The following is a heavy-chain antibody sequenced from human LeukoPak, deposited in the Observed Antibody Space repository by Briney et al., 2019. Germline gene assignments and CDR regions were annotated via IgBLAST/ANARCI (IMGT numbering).Heavy chain of an antibody. V-gene: IGHV4-39*01. D-gene: IGHD4-17*01. CDR2: SDYSGSK. J-gene: IGHJ4*02. CDR3: AKDSGDFRTDY. CDR1: GGSISRSGYY. Sequence: SETLSLTCTVSGGSISRSGYYWAWIRQPPGKGLEWIASSDYSGSKTYNPSLKSRVTVSVDTSKNKFFLTLTSVTAADTAVYYCAKDSGDFRTDYWGQGTLVTVSS.